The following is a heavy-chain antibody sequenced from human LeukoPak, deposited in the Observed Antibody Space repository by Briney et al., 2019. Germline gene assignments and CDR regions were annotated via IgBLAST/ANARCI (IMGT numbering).Heavy chain of an antibody. CDR3: ANSPDGASDY. CDR1: GFTFSDYV. V-gene: IGHV3-23*01. J-gene: IGHJ4*02. Sequence: GGSLRLSCTASGFTFSDYVMAWVRQGPGKGLEWVSAISGSGGSTYYADSVKGRFTISRDNSKNTLYLHMNSLRAEDTAVYYCANSPDGASDYWGQGTLVTVSS. CDR2: ISGSGGST.